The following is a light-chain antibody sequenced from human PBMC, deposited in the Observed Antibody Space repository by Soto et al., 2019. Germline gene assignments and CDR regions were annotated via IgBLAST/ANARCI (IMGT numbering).Light chain of an antibody. J-gene: IGKJ5*01. V-gene: IGKV1-27*01. CDR2: SAF. Sequence: DIQMTQSPSSLSASVGDRVTITCRASQDISVYLAWYQQKPGKVPKLLIYSAFTLQSGIPSRFSGSGSETDFTLTISSLQPEDVATYYCQKFNTAPLTFGQGTRLEI. CDR3: QKFNTAPLT. CDR1: QDISVY.